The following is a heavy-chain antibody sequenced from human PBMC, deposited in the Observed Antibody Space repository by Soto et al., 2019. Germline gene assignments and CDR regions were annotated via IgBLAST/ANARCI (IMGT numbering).Heavy chain of an antibody. CDR3: ARRVRGGIYGMDV. D-gene: IGHD3-10*01. CDR2: INPNSGGT. J-gene: IGHJ6*02. V-gene: IGHV1-2*04. CDR1: GYTFTGYY. Sequence: ASVKVSYKASGYTFTGYYMHWVRQAPGQGLEWMGWINPNSGGTNYAQKFQGWVTMTRDTSISTAYMELSRLRSDDTAVYYCARRVRGGIYGMDVWGQGTTVTVSS.